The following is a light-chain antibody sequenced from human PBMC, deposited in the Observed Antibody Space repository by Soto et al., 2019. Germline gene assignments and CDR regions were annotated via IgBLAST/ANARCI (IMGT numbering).Light chain of an antibody. CDR3: MQALHTPLT. J-gene: IGKJ4*01. CDR2: LGS. V-gene: IGKV2-28*01. CDR1: QSLLHTNGYNY. Sequence: EIVMTQSPLSLPVTPGEPASISCRSSQSLLHTNGYNYLDWYLQKPGQSPQLLIYLGSNRASGVPYRFSGSGSGTDFTLKISRVEAEDVGVYYCMQALHTPLTFGGGTKVEIK.